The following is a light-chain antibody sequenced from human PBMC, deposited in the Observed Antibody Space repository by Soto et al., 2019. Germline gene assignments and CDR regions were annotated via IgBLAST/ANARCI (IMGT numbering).Light chain of an antibody. J-gene: IGKJ1*01. CDR3: QQYYSTSWT. V-gene: IGKV1-5*03. CDR1: QTISSW. Sequence: DIQMTQSPSTLSGSVGDRVTITCRASQTISSWSAWYQQKPGKAPKLLIYKASTLKSGVPSRFSGSGSGTEFTLTISSLQAEDVAVYYCQQYYSTSWTFGQGTKVDI. CDR2: KAS.